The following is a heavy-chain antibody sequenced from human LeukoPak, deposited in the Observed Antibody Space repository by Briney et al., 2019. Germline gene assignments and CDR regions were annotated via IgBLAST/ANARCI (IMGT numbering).Heavy chain of an antibody. V-gene: IGHV4-59*08. CDR3: ARHYQGSGSVRAFDI. D-gene: IGHD3-10*01. Sequence: PSETLSLTCTVSGGSISSYYRSWIRQPPGKGLEWSGYIYYSGSTNYNPSLKSRVTISVDTSKNQFSLKLSSVTAADTAVYYCARHYQGSGSVRAFDIWGQGTTVTVSS. J-gene: IGHJ3*02. CDR1: GGSISSYY. CDR2: IYYSGST.